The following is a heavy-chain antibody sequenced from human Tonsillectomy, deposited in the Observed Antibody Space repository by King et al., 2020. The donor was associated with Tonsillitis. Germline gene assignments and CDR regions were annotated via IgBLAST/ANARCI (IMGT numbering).Heavy chain of an antibody. V-gene: IGHV4-39*07. CDR1: GGSISSSSYY. D-gene: IGHD1-1*01. Sequence: VQLQESGPGLVKPSETLSLTCTVSGGSISSSSYYWGWIRQPPGKGLEWIGSIYYSGSTYYNPSLKSRVTLSVDTSKNQFSLKLSSVTAADTAVYYCAREGAQTGTTPRKRDDWGQGTRVT. CDR2: IYYSGST. CDR3: AREGAQTGTTPRKRDD. J-gene: IGHJ4*02.